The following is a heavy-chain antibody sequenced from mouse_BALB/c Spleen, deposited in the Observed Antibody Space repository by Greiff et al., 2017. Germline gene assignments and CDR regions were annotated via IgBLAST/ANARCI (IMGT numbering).Heavy chain of an antibody. V-gene: IGHV5-6-4*01. Sequence: DVKLQESGGGLVKPGGSLKLSCAASGFTFSSYTMSWVRQTPEKRLEWVATISSGGSYTYYPDSVKGRFTISRDNAKNTLYLQMSSLKSEDTAMYYCTRDDYRYYFDYWGQGTTLTVSS. CDR3: TRDDYRYYFDY. J-gene: IGHJ2*01. CDR1: GFTFSSYT. D-gene: IGHD2-14*01. CDR2: ISSGGSYT.